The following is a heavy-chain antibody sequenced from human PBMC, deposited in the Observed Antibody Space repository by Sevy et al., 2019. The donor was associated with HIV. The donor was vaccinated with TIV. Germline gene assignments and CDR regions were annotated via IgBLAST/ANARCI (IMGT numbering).Heavy chain of an antibody. Sequence: LSCKASGGTFSSYGISWVRQAPGQGLEWMGGVIPILGTVNYAQKFQGRVTITADESTKTAYMELSSLRSEDTAVYYCARGGGNGWYYFDYWGQETLVTVSS. V-gene: IGHV1-69*01. J-gene: IGHJ4*02. CDR1: GGTFSSYG. D-gene: IGHD6-19*01. CDR3: ARGGGNGWYYFDY. CDR2: VIPILGTV.